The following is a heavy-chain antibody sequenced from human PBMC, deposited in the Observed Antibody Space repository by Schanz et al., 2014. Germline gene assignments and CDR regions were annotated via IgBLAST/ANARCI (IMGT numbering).Heavy chain of an antibody. V-gene: IGHV1-46*01. CDR2: INPSSGTT. CDR3: VTEKRMESGTWAKAFDI. J-gene: IGHJ3*02. Sequence: QVQLVQSGAEVKKPGASVRLSCEASGYTFTSYYMHWVRQAPGQGLEWMGKINPSSGTTRIAQNFQGRLTVTRDTSTSTVNMELSSLRSDDTAMYYCVTEKRMESGTWAKAFDIWGQGTWVTVSS. CDR1: GYTFTSYY. D-gene: IGHD3-3*01.